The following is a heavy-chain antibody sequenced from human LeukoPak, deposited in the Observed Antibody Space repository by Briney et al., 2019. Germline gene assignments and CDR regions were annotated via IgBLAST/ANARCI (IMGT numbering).Heavy chain of an antibody. CDR1: GASISTGGYY. D-gene: IGHD3-10*01. Sequence: SETLSLTCTFSGASISTGGYYWTWIRQPPGEGLEWIGYIYYTGSIDYNPSLKSRLTISLGTSKSQFSLKLNSVTAADTAVYYCAREHSYYFGSETSTLDVWGQGTAVTVSS. CDR2: IYYTGSI. V-gene: IGHV4-31*03. CDR3: AREHSYYFGSETSTLDV. J-gene: IGHJ6*02.